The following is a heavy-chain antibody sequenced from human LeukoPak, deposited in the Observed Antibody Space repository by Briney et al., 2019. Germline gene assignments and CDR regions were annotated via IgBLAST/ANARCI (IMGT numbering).Heavy chain of an antibody. V-gene: IGHV3-43*01. Sequence: GGSLRLSCAASGFTFDDYTMHWVRQAPGKGLEWVSLISWDGGSTYYADSVKGRFTISRDNSKNSLYLQMNSLRTEDTALYYCAKDIGGSYSDIYFQHWGQGTLVTVSS. J-gene: IGHJ1*01. D-gene: IGHD1-26*01. CDR1: GFTFDDYT. CDR3: AKDIGGSYSDIYFQH. CDR2: ISWDGGST.